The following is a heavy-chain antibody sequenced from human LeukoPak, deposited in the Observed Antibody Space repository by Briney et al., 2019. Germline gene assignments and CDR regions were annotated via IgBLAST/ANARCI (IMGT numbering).Heavy chain of an antibody. V-gene: IGHV3-23*01. CDR3: ARGYSGYFYY. J-gene: IGHJ4*02. CDR2: ISGNGDST. D-gene: IGHD5-12*01. Sequence: GGSLRLSCAASGFTFRRYDMSWVRQAPGKGLEWVSAISGNGDSTYYVDSVKGRFTISRDNSKNTLYLQMNSLRAEDTAVYYCARGYSGYFYYWGQGTLVTVSS. CDR1: GFTFRRYD.